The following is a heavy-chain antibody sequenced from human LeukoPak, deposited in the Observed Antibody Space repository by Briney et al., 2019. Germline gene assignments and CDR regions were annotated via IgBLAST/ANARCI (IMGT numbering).Heavy chain of an antibody. D-gene: IGHD3-9*01. CDR1: GYSISTGYY. J-gene: IGHJ4*02. V-gene: IGHV4-38-2*02. Sequence: SETLSLTCTVSGYSISTGYYWDWIRQPPGKGLEWIGTFYHGGSTYYNPSLKSRVTISVDTSKNQFSLNLTSVTAAYTAVYYCARIGDILTGFFDYWGQGTLVTVSS. CDR2: FYHGGST. CDR3: ARIGDILTGFFDY.